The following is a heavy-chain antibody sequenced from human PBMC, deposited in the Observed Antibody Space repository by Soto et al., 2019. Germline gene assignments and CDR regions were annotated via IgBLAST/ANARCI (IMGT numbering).Heavy chain of an antibody. D-gene: IGHD3-22*01. J-gene: IGHJ4*02. V-gene: IGHV3-33*01. CDR1: GLSFSSYG. CDR3: ARDQTDSGGYSEY. Sequence: GGSLRLSCKASGLSFSSYGMHWIRQAPGKGLEWLAIIWNDESNEYYADSVKGRFTISRDNSKNTLYLQLNNLRAEDTAVYFCARDQTDSGGYSEYWGQGILVTVSS. CDR2: IWNDESNE.